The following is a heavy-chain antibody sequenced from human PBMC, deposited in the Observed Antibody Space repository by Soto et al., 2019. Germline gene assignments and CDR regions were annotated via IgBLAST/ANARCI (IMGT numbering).Heavy chain of an antibody. J-gene: IGHJ4*02. Sequence: QVQLVQSGAEVKKPGAAVKLSCKTSGYTFTAYGISWVRQAPGQGPEWMGWIRSYTGASKYAPKLQDRVTLTTDKATGTAYMELRRLASDDTAIYYCARDLIVGDTTYFDHWGQGTLVTVS. CDR1: GYTFTAYG. CDR3: ARDLIVGDTTYFDH. V-gene: IGHV1-18*01. D-gene: IGHD1-26*01. CDR2: IRSYTGAS.